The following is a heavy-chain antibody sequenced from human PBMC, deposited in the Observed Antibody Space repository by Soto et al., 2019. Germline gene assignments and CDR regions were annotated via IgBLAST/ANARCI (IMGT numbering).Heavy chain of an antibody. CDR1: GFTISGYA. Sequence: EVQLAESGGGLAQPGGSLRLSCAASGFTISGYAMDWVRQAPGKGLGYVSCISSNGVGTYYANSVQGRFTISRDNSKNTVYLQMGSLRPEDMAVYYCARRARPDFYYMDVWGKGTTVTVSS. D-gene: IGHD6-6*01. V-gene: IGHV3-64*01. CDR2: ISSNGVGT. CDR3: ARRARPDFYYMDV. J-gene: IGHJ6*03.